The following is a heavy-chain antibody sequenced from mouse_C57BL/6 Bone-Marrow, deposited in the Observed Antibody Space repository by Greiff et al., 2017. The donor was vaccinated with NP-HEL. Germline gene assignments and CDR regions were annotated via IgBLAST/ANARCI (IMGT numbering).Heavy chain of an antibody. J-gene: IGHJ1*03. Sequence: EVKLVESGEGLVKPGGSLKLSCAASGFTFSSYAMSWVRQTPEKRLEWVAYISSGGDYIYYAATVKGRFTISRDNARNTLYLQMSSLKSEDTAMYYCTRDPYYYGSSWYFDVWGTGTTVTVSS. CDR3: TRDPYYYGSSWYFDV. CDR2: ISSGGDYI. V-gene: IGHV5-9-1*02. D-gene: IGHD1-1*01. CDR1: GFTFSSYA.